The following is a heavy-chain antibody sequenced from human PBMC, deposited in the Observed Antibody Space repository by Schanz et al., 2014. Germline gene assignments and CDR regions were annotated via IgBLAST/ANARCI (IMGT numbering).Heavy chain of an antibody. CDR3: SIRGSWSGVGY. CDR2: IYYSGRT. CDR1: GGSISSSSYY. J-gene: IGHJ4*02. D-gene: IGHD3-3*01. Sequence: QLQLQESGPGLVKPSETLSLTCTVSGGSISSSSYYWGWIRQPPGKGLEWLGSIYYSGRTYYNPSLKSRVPISVDPPKNHFPLKLSSVTAADTAMYYCSIRGSWSGVGYWGQGTLVTVSS. V-gene: IGHV4-39*01.